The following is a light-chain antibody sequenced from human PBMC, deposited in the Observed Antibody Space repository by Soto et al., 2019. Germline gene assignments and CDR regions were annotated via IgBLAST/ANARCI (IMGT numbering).Light chain of an antibody. V-gene: IGKV1-5*01. J-gene: IGKJ1*01. CDR2: DVS. CDR1: QSVSSW. CDR3: QQYNTYWT. Sequence: DIQMTQSPSTLSASVGDRVTITCRASQSVSSWLAWYQQKPGKAPKLLIYDVSSLQSGVPSRFSGSGSGTVFTLTISSLQPDDSATYYCQQYNTYWTFGQGTKVEIK.